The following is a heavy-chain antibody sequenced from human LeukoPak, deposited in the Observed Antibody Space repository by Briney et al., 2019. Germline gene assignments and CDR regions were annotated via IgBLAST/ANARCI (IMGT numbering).Heavy chain of an antibody. Sequence: GASVKVSCKASGYTFTGYYMHWVRQAPGQGLEWMGWINPNSGGTNYAQKFQGRVTMTRDTSISTAYMELSRLRSDDTAVYYCARGRAYDSWSGYYIGGNNWGQGTLVTVSS. CDR2: INPNSGGT. CDR3: ARGRAYDSWSGYYIGGNN. CDR1: GYTFTGYY. J-gene: IGHJ4*02. D-gene: IGHD3-3*01. V-gene: IGHV1-2*02.